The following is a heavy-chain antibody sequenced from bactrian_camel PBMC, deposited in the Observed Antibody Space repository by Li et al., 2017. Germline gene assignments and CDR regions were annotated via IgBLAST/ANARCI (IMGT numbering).Heavy chain of an antibody. Sequence: HVQLVESGGDSVQLGGSLRLSCTGNGLVFADYAMAWFRQAPGKEREGVAAIRSAVSRTYYADSVKGRFTISRANAKNTLYLQMNGLKPGDTAMYYCAVHRYGAGYNYWGQGTQVTVS. D-gene: IGHD5*01. CDR3: AVHRYGAGYNY. V-gene: IGHV3S63*01. CDR1: GLVFADYA. J-gene: IGHJ4*01. CDR2: IRSAVSRT.